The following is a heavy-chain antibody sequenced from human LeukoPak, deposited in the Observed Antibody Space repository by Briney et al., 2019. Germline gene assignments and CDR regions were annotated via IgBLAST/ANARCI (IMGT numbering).Heavy chain of an antibody. CDR3: ARGSRTIELGDDY. Sequence: GGSLRLSCAASGFTFSTYWMHWVRQVPGKGLVWVSRISPDGTTTNYADSVKGRFTISRDNAKNSLYLQMNSLRAEDTAVYYCARGSRTIELGDDYWGQGTLVTVSS. J-gene: IGHJ4*02. V-gene: IGHV3-74*01. D-gene: IGHD5-24*01. CDR2: ISPDGTTT. CDR1: GFTFSTYW.